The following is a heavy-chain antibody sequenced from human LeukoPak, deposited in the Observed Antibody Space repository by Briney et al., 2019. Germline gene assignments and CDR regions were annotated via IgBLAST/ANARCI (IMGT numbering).Heavy chain of an antibody. CDR1: GFTFSSCA. V-gene: IGHV3-23*01. J-gene: IGHJ4*02. Sequence: GGSLRLSCAASGFTFSSCAMSWVRQAPGKGLEWVSSISGSGDSTYYADSVRGRFTISRDNSKNTLYLQMNSLRAEDTAVYYCAKDQGYCTSTSCPDYWGQGTLVTVSS. D-gene: IGHD2-2*01. CDR3: AKDQGYCTSTSCPDY. CDR2: ISGSGDST.